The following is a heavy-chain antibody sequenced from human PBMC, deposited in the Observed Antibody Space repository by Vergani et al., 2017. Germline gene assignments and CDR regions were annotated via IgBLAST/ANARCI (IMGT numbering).Heavy chain of an antibody. CDR1: GGSFRGYY. Sequence: QVQLQQWGAGLLKPSETLSLTCAVYGGSFRGYYCNWIRQPPGKGLEWIGEINHSGSTNYNPSLKSRVTISVDTSKNQFSLKLSSVTAADTAVYYCARQYYYYYYMDFWGKGTTVTVSS. CDR2: INHSGST. CDR3: ARQYYYYYYMDF. J-gene: IGHJ6*03. V-gene: IGHV4-34*01.